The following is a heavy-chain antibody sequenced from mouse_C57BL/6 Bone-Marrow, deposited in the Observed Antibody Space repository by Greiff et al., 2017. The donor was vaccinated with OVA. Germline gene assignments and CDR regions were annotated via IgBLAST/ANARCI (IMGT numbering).Heavy chain of an antibody. J-gene: IGHJ3*01. D-gene: IGHD1-1*01. V-gene: IGHV6-3*01. CDR1: GFTFSNYW. CDR3: TEYYYGSSYWFAY. CDR2: IRLKSDNYAT. Sequence: EVQGVESGGGLVQPGGSMKLSCVASGFTFSNYWMNWVRQSPEKGLEWVAQIRLKSDNYATHYAESVKGRFTISRDDSKSSVYLQMNNLRAEDTGIYYCTEYYYGSSYWFAYWGQGTLVTVSA.